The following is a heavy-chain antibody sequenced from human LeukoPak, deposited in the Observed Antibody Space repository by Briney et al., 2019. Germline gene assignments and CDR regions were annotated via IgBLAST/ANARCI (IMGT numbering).Heavy chain of an antibody. CDR1: GFTFSSYG. Sequence: PGGSLRLSCAASGFTFSSYGMHWVRQAPGKGLEWVAVIWYDGSNKYYADSVKGRFTISRDNSKNTLYLQMNSLGAEDTAVYYCAKTLKDFWSGYIQPPDYWGQGTLVTVSS. J-gene: IGHJ4*02. V-gene: IGHV3-33*06. CDR2: IWYDGSNK. D-gene: IGHD3-3*01. CDR3: AKTLKDFWSGYIQPPDY.